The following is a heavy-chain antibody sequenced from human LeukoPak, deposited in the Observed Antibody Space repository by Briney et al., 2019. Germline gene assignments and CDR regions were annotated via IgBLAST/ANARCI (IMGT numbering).Heavy chain of an antibody. CDR3: AREGWNYSYNWFDP. J-gene: IGHJ5*02. Sequence: SQTLSLTCAISGDNVSSNSAAWDWIRQSPSRGLEWLGRTYYRSKWYNDYAVSVKSRITINPDTSKNQFPLQLNSVTPEDTAVYHCAREGWNYSYNWFDPWGQGTLVTVSS. V-gene: IGHV6-1*01. CDR1: GDNVSSNSAA. CDR2: TYYRSKWYN. D-gene: IGHD1-7*01.